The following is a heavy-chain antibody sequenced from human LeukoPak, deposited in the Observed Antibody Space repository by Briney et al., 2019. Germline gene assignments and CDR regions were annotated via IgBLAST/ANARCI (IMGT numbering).Heavy chain of an antibody. V-gene: IGHV3-30*02. CDR3: AKDLGGVIGLESWFDP. J-gene: IGHJ5*02. D-gene: IGHD3-16*02. Sequence: PGGSLRLSCAASGFTFSSYGMHWVRQAPGKGLEWVAFIRYDGSNKYYADSVKGRFTISRDNSKNTLYLQMNSLRAEDTAVYYCAKDLGGVIGLESWFDPWGQGTLVTVSS. CDR1: GFTFSSYG. CDR2: IRYDGSNK.